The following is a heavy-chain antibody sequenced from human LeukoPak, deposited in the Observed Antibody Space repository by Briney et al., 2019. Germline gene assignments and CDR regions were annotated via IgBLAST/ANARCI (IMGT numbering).Heavy chain of an antibody. CDR1: GGSISSYY. J-gene: IGHJ4*02. CDR3: ARGYSSGWYVD. Sequence: SETLSLTCTVSGGSISSYYWSWIRQPPGKGLEWIGYIYYSGSTNSNPSLKSRVTISVDTSKNQFSLELSSVTAADTAVYYCARGYSSGWYVDWGQGTLVTVSS. CDR2: IYYSGST. D-gene: IGHD6-19*01. V-gene: IGHV4-59*01.